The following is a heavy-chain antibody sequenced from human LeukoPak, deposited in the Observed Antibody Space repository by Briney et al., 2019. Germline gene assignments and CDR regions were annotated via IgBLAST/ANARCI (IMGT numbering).Heavy chain of an antibody. Sequence: GASVKVSCKASGYTFTGYDIHWVRQAPGQGLQWMGWINPNTGATNYAQEFQGRVTMTRDTSIGTAHMGLSRLRSDDTAVYYCARDYYGSGSYSSDYWGQGTLVTVSS. CDR3: ARDYYGSGSYSSDY. CDR1: GYTFTGYD. D-gene: IGHD3-10*01. CDR2: INPNTGAT. J-gene: IGHJ4*02. V-gene: IGHV1-2*02.